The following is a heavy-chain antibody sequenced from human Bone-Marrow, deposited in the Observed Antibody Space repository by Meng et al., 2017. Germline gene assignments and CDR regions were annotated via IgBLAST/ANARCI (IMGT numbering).Heavy chain of an antibody. D-gene: IGHD3-10*01. Sequence: GGSLRLSCAASGFSFSNFAMHWVRQAPGKGLEWVAVISHDGTKTYYGDSVKGRFTISRDKSKNTLYLQMSSLRADDTAVYYGAKTLVRGSTAYYYYGMDVWGQGTTVTVSS. J-gene: IGHJ6*02. CDR2: ISHDGTKT. V-gene: IGHV3-30*18. CDR3: AKTLVRGSTAYYYYGMDV. CDR1: GFSFSNFA.